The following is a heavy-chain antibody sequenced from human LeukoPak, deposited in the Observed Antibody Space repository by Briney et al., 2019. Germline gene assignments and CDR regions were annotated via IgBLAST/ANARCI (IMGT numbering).Heavy chain of an antibody. Sequence: GGSLRLSCAASGISFTSYGMHWVRQAPGKGLEWVAFIWYDGSNEYYADSVKGRFTISRDNSKNTLYLQVNSLRVEDTALYYCATLAVAGVFDYWGQGTLVTVSS. D-gene: IGHD6-19*01. CDR1: GISFTSYG. J-gene: IGHJ4*02. CDR3: ATLAVAGVFDY. CDR2: IWYDGSNE. V-gene: IGHV3-30*02.